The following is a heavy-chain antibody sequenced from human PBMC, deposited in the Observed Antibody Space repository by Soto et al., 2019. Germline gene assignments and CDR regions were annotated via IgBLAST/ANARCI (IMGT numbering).Heavy chain of an antibody. CDR2: ISPGSRYP. CDR3: AKGGRYYDISTSKDYFDY. Sequence: PGGSLRLSCAGSGFTFGDSYMSWIRQAPGKGLEWLSYISPGSRYPAYADSVKGRFTISRDNAKRSLYLQMMSLTAEDTAIYYCAKGGRYYDISTSKDYFDYWGQGTLVTVSS. V-gene: IGHV3-11*06. J-gene: IGHJ4*02. CDR1: GFTFGDSY. D-gene: IGHD3-22*01.